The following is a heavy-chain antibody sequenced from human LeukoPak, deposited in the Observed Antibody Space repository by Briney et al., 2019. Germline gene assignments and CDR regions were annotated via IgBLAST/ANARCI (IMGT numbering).Heavy chain of an antibody. J-gene: IGHJ4*02. V-gene: IGHV3-9*01. CDR1: GFTFDDYA. CDR2: INWNSGSI. CDR3: AKSSSYSGYKGDFDY. D-gene: IGHD5-12*01. Sequence: PGGSLTLSCAASGFTFDDYAMHWVRQAPGKGLEWVSGINWNSGSIGYADSVKGRFTISRDNAKNSLYLQMNSLRAEDTALYYCAKSSSYSGYKGDFDYWGQGTLVTVSS.